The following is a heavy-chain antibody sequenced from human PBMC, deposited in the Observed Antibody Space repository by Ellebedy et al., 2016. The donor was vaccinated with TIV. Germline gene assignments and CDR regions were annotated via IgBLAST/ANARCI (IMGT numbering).Heavy chain of an antibody. V-gene: IGHV3-48*04. CDR2: ISSSSSTI. CDR1: GFTFSSYS. D-gene: IGHD2-15*01. Sequence: GGSLRLXXVASGFTFSSYSMNWVRQAPGKGLEWVSYISSSSSTIYYADSVKGRFTTSRDNAKKSLYLQMNSLRAEGTDTAVYYCVRDKMVDATTGSKFDYWGQGTLVTVSS. J-gene: IGHJ4*02. CDR3: VRDKMVDATTGSKFDY.